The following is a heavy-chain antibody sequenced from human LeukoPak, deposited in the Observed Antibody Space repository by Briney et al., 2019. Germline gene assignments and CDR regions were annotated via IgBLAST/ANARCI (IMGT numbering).Heavy chain of an antibody. J-gene: IGHJ4*02. D-gene: IGHD2-21*02. CDR3: AKDRRDVVVTAMDY. CDR2: IKQDGSEK. CDR1: GFTFSSYW. Sequence: SGGSLRLSCAASGFTFSSYWMSWVRQAPGKGLEWVANIKQDGSEKYYVDSVKGRFTISRDNAKNSLYLQMNSLRAEDTAVYYCAKDRRDVVVTAMDYWGQGTLVTVSS. V-gene: IGHV3-7*01.